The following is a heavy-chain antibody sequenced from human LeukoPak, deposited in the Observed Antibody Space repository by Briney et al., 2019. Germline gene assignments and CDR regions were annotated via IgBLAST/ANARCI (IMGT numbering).Heavy chain of an antibody. CDR3: VTRTCDSSSCYWRFDY. CDR1: GYTLTELS. V-gene: IGHV1-24*01. CDR2: FDPEDGET. J-gene: IGHJ4*02. Sequence: ASVKVSCKVSGYTLTELSMHWVRQAPGKGLEWMGGFDPEDGETFYAQRFQGRVTMTEDTSTDIVYMELISLRSEDTAVYYCVTRTCDSSSCYWRFDYWGQGTLITVSS. D-gene: IGHD3-22*01.